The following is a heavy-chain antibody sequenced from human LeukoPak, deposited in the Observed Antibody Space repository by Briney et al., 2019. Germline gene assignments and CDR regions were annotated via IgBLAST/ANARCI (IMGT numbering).Heavy chain of an antibody. CDR2: ISAYNGDT. J-gene: IGHJ6*03. D-gene: IGHD4-17*01. Sequence: GASVKVSCKTSGYTFTDYDITWVRQAPGQGLEWMGWISAYNGDTHYAQKFQGRVTMTTDTSTSTAYMELRSLRSDDTAMYYCARRGGKNYGDYLLYYYYMDVWGKGTTVTISS. CDR3: ARRGGKNYGDYLLYYYYMDV. V-gene: IGHV1-18*01. CDR1: GYTFTDYD.